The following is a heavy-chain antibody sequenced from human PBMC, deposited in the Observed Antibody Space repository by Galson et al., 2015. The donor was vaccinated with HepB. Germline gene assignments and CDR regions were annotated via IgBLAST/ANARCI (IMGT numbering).Heavy chain of an antibody. Sequence: SLRLSCAASGFTFSSYGMHWVRQAPGKGLEWVAVISYDGSNKYYADSVKGRFTISRDNSKNTLYLQMNSLRAEDTAVYYCAKDSEYYDFWSGYFFRTPPTYYYYYSGMDVWGQGTTVTVSS. CDR3: AKDSEYYDFWSGYFFRTPPTYYYYYSGMDV. V-gene: IGHV3-30*18. CDR2: ISYDGSNK. D-gene: IGHD3-3*01. CDR1: GFTFSSYG. J-gene: IGHJ6*02.